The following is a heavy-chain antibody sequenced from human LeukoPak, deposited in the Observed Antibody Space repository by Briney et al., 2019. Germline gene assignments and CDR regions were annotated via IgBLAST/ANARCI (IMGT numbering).Heavy chain of an antibody. CDR2: INHSGST. J-gene: IGHJ4*02. CDR1: GGSFSGYY. D-gene: IGHD6-19*01. CDR3: ARTKWLEAIDY. V-gene: IGHV4-34*01. Sequence: SETPSLTCAVYGGSFSGYYWSWIRQPPGKGLEWIGEINHSGSTNYNPSLKSRVTISVDTSKNQFSLKLSSVTAADTAVYYCARTKWLEAIDYWGQGTLVTVSS.